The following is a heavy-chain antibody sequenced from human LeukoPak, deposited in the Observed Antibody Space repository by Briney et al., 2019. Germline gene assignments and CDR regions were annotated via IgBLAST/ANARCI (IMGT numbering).Heavy chain of an antibody. CDR3: ARLTYYYDSSGYSVYFDY. V-gene: IGHV3-11*04. Sequence: GGSLRLSCAASGFNFSDYYMSWIRQAPGKGMEWVSYISSSGTTVYYADSVKGRFTVSRDNAKNSLYLQMNSLRAEDTAVYYCARLTYYYDSSGYSVYFDYWGQGTLVTVSS. CDR2: ISSSGTTV. J-gene: IGHJ4*02. D-gene: IGHD3-22*01. CDR1: GFNFSDYY.